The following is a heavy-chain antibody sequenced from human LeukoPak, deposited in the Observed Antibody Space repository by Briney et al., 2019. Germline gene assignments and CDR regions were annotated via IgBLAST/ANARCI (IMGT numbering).Heavy chain of an antibody. CDR2: IWYDGSNK. CDR3: ARERLSLVNYYGMDV. J-gene: IGHJ6*02. D-gene: IGHD2/OR15-2a*01. V-gene: IGHV3-33*01. Sequence: GGSLRLSCAASGFTFSSYGIHWVRQAPGKGLEWVAVIWYDGSNKYYADSVKGRFTISRDNSENTLYLQVNSLRAEDTAVYYCARERLSLVNYYGMDVWGQGTTVTVSS. CDR1: GFTFSSYG.